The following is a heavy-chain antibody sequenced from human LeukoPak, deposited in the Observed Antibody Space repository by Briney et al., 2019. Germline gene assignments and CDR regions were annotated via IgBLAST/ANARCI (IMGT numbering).Heavy chain of an antibody. V-gene: IGHV3-13*01. D-gene: IGHD3-16*02. CDR3: ARGGLRLGELSSPSGFDY. Sequence: PGGSLRLSCAASGFTFSSYDMHWVRQATGKGLEWVSAIGTAGDTYYPGSVKGRFTISRENAKNSLYLQMNSLRAGDTAVYYCARGGLRLGELSSPSGFDYWGQGTLVTVSS. J-gene: IGHJ4*02. CDR1: GFTFSSYD. CDR2: IGTAGDT.